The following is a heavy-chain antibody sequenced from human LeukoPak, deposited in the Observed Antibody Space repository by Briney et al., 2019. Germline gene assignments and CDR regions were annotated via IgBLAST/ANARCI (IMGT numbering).Heavy chain of an antibody. Sequence: SETLSPTCTVSGGSISSYYWNWIRQPPGKGLEWIGHVYYSGSTNYSPSLKSRVTISVDTSKNQFSLNLTSVTAADTAVYYCARMYGYTYGPDYWGQGTLVTVSS. J-gene: IGHJ4*02. CDR2: VYYSGST. CDR1: GGSISSYY. D-gene: IGHD5-12*01. CDR3: ARMYGYTYGPDY. V-gene: IGHV4-59*01.